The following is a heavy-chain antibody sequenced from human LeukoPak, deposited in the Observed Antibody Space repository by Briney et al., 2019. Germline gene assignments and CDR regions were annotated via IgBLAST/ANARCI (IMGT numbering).Heavy chain of an antibody. J-gene: IGHJ4*02. CDR1: GGSISSGSYY. D-gene: IGHD5-12*01. V-gene: IGHV4-61*01. CDR3: ARQATHIDY. CDR2: IYYSGST. Sequence: SETLSLTCTVSGGSISSGSYYWSWIRQPPGKGLEWIGYIYYSGSTNYNPSLKSRVTISVDTSKNQFSLKLSSVTAADTAVYYCARQATHIDYWGQGTLVTVSS.